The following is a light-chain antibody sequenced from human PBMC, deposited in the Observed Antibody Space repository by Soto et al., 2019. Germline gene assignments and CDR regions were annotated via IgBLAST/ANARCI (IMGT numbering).Light chain of an antibody. CDR3: QQRSNWPQFT. CDR1: QSVSKY. V-gene: IGKV3-11*01. J-gene: IGKJ4*01. Sequence: EIVLTQSPATLSLSPGERATLSCRASQSVSKYLAWYQQKPGQAPRPLIHDASNRATGIPARFSGSGSGTDFTLTISSLEPEDFGVYYCQQRSNWPQFTFCGGTKVEIK. CDR2: DAS.